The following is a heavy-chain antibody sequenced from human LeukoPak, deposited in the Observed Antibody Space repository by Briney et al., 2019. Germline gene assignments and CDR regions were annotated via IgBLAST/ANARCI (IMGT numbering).Heavy chain of an antibody. CDR1: GFTFSSDG. CDR2: ISGSGGIT. J-gene: IGHJ2*01. CDR3: AKRAYENWYFDL. D-gene: IGHD5-12*01. Sequence: GGSLRLSCAASGFTFSSDGMHWVRQAPGKWLEWVSGISGSGGITYNADSVKGRFTISRDNSKNTLYLQMNSLRAEDTAVYYCAKRAYENWYFDLWGRGTLVTVSS. V-gene: IGHV3-23*01.